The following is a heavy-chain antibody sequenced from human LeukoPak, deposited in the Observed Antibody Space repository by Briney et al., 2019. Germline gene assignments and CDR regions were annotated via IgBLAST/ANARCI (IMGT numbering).Heavy chain of an antibody. CDR2: IYYSGST. CDR3: AGQQYSSGWYSNWFDP. J-gene: IGHJ5*02. Sequence: SETLSLTCTVSGGSISSGSYYWSWIRQPPGKGLEWIGYIYYSGSTNYKPSLKSRVTISVDTSKNQFSLKLSSVTAADTAVYYCAGQQYSSGWYSNWFDPWGQGTLVTVSS. V-gene: IGHV4-61*01. D-gene: IGHD6-19*01. CDR1: GGSISSGSYY.